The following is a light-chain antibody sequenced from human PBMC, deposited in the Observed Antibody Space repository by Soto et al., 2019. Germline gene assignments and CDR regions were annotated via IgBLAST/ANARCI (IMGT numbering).Light chain of an antibody. V-gene: IGKV3-11*01. CDR3: QERSNWPSRYT. CDR2: DAS. J-gene: IGKJ2*01. Sequence: EIVLTQSPATLYLSPGERATLSCRASQSVSSYLAWYQQKPGQAPRLLIYDASNRATGIPARFSGSGSGTDFTLTISSLEPEDFAVYYCQERSNWPSRYTFGQGTKLEIK. CDR1: QSVSSY.